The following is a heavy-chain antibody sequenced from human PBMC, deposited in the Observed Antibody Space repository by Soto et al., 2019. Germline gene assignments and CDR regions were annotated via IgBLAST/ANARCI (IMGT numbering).Heavy chain of an antibody. CDR2: ISASNGNT. CDR3: ARDSVRYCRDGVGYQGYYYFDMAV. CDR1: GYTFTRYG. Sequence: QGQFVQSVAEVKKSGASVKVSCKASGYTFTRYGFSWVRQAPGQGLEWMGWISASNGNTNYAQKLQGRVTMTTDTSTGTAYMELSSLRADDTGTYYCARDSVRYCRDGVGYQGYYYFDMAVWVQGTTVTVS. V-gene: IGHV1-18*01. D-gene: IGHD2-8*01. J-gene: IGHJ6*02.